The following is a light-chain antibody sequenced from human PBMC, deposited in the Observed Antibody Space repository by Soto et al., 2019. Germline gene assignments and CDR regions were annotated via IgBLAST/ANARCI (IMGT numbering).Light chain of an antibody. V-gene: IGKV3-15*01. CDR3: QQYDTWPSIT. Sequence: EIVMTQSPATLSVSPGEGATLSCRASQSVRTKLAWYQQKAGQAPRLLIYGASTRATGVSDRFSGSGSGTEYTLTISSLXSEDFAVYYRQQYDTWPSITFGQGTRLETK. J-gene: IGKJ5*01. CDR2: GAS. CDR1: QSVRTK.